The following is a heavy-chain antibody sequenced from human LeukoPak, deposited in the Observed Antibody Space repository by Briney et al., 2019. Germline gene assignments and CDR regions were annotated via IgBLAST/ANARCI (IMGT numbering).Heavy chain of an antibody. J-gene: IGHJ4*02. D-gene: IGHD6-13*01. Sequence: PGGSLRLSWAASGFTFSSYAMSWVRQAPGKGLEWVSAISGSGGSTYYADSVKGRFTISRDNSKNTLYLQMNSLRAEDTAVYYCAKDPISQQLVPYWGQGTLVTVSS. CDR3: AKDPISQQLVPY. CDR2: ISGSGGST. V-gene: IGHV3-23*01. CDR1: GFTFSSYA.